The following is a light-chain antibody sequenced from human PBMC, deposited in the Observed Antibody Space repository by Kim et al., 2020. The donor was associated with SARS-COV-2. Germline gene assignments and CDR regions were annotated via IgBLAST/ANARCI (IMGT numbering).Light chain of an antibody. CDR3: QQYKTYPLT. V-gene: IGKV1-16*02. J-gene: IGKJ4*01. CDR2: GTS. CDR1: QGIGNS. Sequence: AAVGDRVTIACRGRQGIGNSVDWFQQKAGKAPKSLIYGTSTVNSGVPSKFSGSGSGTDFTLTISSLQPEDFATYYCQQYKTYPLTFGGGTKVDIK.